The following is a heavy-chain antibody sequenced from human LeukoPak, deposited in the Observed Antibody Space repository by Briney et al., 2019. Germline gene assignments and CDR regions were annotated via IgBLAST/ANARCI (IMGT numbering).Heavy chain of an antibody. CDR2: IGPSGATT. V-gene: IGHV3-23*01. J-gene: IGHJ5*02. CDR1: GFTFTNYA. CDR3: AKGGIKRFGLVPDWFDP. Sequence: GGSLRLSCAASGFTFTNYAMSWVRQAPGKWLEWVSSIGPSGATTFYANSVKGRFIISRDISKNTLYLQMNGLRAEDAAIYYCAKGGIKRFGLVPDWFDPWGQGTLVTVSS. D-gene: IGHD3-3*01.